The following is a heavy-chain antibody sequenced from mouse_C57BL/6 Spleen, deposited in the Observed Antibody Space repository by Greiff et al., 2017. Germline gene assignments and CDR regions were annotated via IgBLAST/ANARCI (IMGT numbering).Heavy chain of an antibody. D-gene: IGHD4-1*01. CDR3: ARADWSWLAY. V-gene: IGHV1-64*01. Sequence: VQLQQPGAELVKPGASVKLSCKASGYTFTSYWMHWVKQRPGQGLEWIGMIHPNSGSTNYNEKFKSKATLTVDKSSSTAYMQRSSLTSEDSAVYYCARADWSWLAYWGQGTLVTVSA. J-gene: IGHJ3*01. CDR1: GYTFTSYW. CDR2: IHPNSGST.